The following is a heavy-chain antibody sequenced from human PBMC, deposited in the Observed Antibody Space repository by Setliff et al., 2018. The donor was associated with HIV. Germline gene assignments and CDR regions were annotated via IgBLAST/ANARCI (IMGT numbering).Heavy chain of an antibody. V-gene: IGHV3-48*03. J-gene: IGHJ6*03. D-gene: IGHD3-10*01. CDR3: ARDTLYGSGSYYIPYYYYYYMDV. CDR1: GFTFSSYE. Sequence: GGSLRLSCAASGFTFSSYEMNWVRQAPGKGLEWVSYISSSGSTIYYADSVKGRFTISRDNAKNSLYLQMNSLRAEDTAVYYCARDTLYGSGSYYIPYYYYYYMDVWGKGTTVT. CDR2: ISSSGSTI.